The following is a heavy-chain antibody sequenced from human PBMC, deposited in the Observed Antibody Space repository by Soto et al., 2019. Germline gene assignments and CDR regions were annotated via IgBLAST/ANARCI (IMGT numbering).Heavy chain of an antibody. V-gene: IGHV5-10-1*01. CDR2: IDPSDSQT. CDR1: GYSFAGYW. Sequence: GESLKISCKGSGYSFAGYWITWVRQKPGKGLEWMGRIDPSDSQTYYSPSFRGHVTISATKSITTVFLQWSSLRASDTAMYYCTRQIYDSDTGPNFQYYFDSWGQGTPVTVSS. D-gene: IGHD3-22*01. J-gene: IGHJ4*02. CDR3: TRQIYDSDTGPNFQYYFDS.